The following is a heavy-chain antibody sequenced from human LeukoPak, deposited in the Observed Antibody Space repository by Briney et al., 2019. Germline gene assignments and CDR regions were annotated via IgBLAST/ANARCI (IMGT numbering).Heavy chain of an antibody. CDR2: ISGSGGST. J-gene: IGHJ4*02. CDR1: GYTFKGYG. CDR3: AKGPFLAAAGLL. V-gene: IGHV3-23*01. Sequence: GGSLRLSCEASGYTFKGYGLTWVRQAPGKGLEWVSAISGSGGSTYYADSVKGRFTISRDNSKNTLYLQMNSLRAEDTAVYYCAKGPFLAAAGLLWGQGTLVTVSS. D-gene: IGHD6-13*01.